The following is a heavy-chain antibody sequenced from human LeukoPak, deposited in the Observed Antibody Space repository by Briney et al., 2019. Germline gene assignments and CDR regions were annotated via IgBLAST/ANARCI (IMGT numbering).Heavy chain of an antibody. Sequence: GGSLRLSYAASGFTVSSNYMSWVRQAPGKGLEWVSVIYSGGSTYYADSVKGRFTISRDNSKNTLYLQMNSLRAEDTAVYYCARDSTYSSSWYGRGYYYYYGMDVWGQGTTVTVSS. D-gene: IGHD6-13*01. CDR3: ARDSTYSSSWYGRGYYYYYGMDV. CDR1: GFTVSSNY. V-gene: IGHV3-66*01. J-gene: IGHJ6*02. CDR2: IYSGGST.